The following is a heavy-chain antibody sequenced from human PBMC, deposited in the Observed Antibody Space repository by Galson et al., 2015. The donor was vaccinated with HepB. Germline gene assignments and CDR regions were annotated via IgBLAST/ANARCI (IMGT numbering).Heavy chain of an antibody. V-gene: IGHV3-23*01. J-gene: IGHJ1*01. Sequence: SLRLSCAASGFTFSSYAMSWVRQAPGKGLEWVSGISGSGGSTYYADSVKGRFTISRDNSKNTLYLQMNSLRAEDTAVYYCAKGASYYYDSSGYPTPFQHWGQGTLVTVSS. CDR3: AKGASYYYDSSGYPTPFQH. CDR1: GFTFSSYA. CDR2: ISGSGGST. D-gene: IGHD3-22*01.